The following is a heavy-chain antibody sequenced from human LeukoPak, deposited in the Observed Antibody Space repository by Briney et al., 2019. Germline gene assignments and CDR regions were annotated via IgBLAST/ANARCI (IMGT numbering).Heavy chain of an antibody. CDR3: TTYGTVS. Sequence: GGSLRLSCATSGFTVSDARMSWVRQAPGKGLECVGRIKSKTDGGPTDYAAPVKGRFTISRDDSKHTVFLQMNSVKTEDTAVYYCTTYGTVSWGQGTLVTVSS. CDR1: GFTVSDAR. J-gene: IGHJ4*02. V-gene: IGHV3-15*01. CDR2: IKSKTDGGPT. D-gene: IGHD1-1*01.